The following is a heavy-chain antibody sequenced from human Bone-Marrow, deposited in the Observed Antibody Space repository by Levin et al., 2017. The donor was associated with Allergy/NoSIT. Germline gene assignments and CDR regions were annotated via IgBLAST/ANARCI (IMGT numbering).Heavy chain of an antibody. CDR3: ARAIPSGGNSYYYYYMDV. J-gene: IGHJ6*03. CDR1: GGSISGYY. D-gene: IGHD4-23*01. CDR2: IYYSGST. Sequence: SETLSLTCTVSGGSISGYYWSWIRQPPEKGLEWIGYIYYSGSTKYNASLKSRVTISVDTSKNQFSLKLTSVTAADTAVYYCARAIPSGGNSYYYYYMDVWCKVTTVTVSS. V-gene: IGHV4-59*01.